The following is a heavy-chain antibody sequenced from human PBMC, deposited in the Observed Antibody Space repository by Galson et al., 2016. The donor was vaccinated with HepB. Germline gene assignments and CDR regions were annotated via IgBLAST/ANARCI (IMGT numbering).Heavy chain of an antibody. CDR3: SRSAMGVVGGY. CDR2: VNGGSGNT. D-gene: IGHD3-3*01. J-gene: IGHJ4*02. V-gene: IGHV1-3*01. Sequence: SVKVSCKASGFIFSDYAIHWLRQAPGQSLEWMGWVNGGSGNTKYSQKLRGRVSITRDTTASTAYMELSRLRSEDTAMYYCSRSAMGVVGGYWGQGTVVTVSS. CDR1: GFIFSDYA.